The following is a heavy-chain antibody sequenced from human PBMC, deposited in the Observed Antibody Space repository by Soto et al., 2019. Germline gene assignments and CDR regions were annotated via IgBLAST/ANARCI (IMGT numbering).Heavy chain of an antibody. D-gene: IGHD6-13*01. CDR2: IYSGGST. V-gene: IGHV3-53*01. Sequence: GGSLRLSCAASGFTVSSNYMSWVRQAPGKGLEWVSVIYSGGSTYYADSVKGRFTISRDNSKNTLYLQMNSLRAEDTAVYYCARQSRGIATSWFDPWGQGTLVTVSS. J-gene: IGHJ5*02. CDR1: GFTVSSNY. CDR3: ARQSRGIATSWFDP.